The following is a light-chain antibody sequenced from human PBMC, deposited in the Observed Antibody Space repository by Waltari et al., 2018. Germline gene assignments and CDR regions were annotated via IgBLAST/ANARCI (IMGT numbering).Light chain of an antibody. CDR3: QQSDSTPFT. V-gene: IGKV1-39*01. CDR1: QSITTY. CDR2: AAS. J-gene: IGKJ3*01. Sequence: DIEMAQSPSSLSAYVGDRVTITCRASQSITTYLNWYQQKPGKAPKLLIYAASSLQSGVPSRFSGSGSGTDFILTISSLQLEDSATYYCQQSDSTPFTFGPGTEVDIK.